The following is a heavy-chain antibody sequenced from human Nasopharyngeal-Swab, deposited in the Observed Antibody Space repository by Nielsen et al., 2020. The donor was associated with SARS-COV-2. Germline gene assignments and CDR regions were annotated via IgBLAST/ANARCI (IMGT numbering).Heavy chain of an antibody. D-gene: IGHD1/OR15-1a*01. CDR2: IGTAGDT. CDR3: AREGLEQRVFDY. J-gene: IGHJ4*02. CDR1: GFTFSSYD. V-gene: IGHV3-13*04. Sequence: GESLKISCAASGFTFSSYDMHWVRQATGKGLEWVSAIGTAGDTYYPGSMKGRFTISRENAKNSLYLQMNSLRAGDTAVYYCAREGLEQRVFDYWGQGTLVTVSS.